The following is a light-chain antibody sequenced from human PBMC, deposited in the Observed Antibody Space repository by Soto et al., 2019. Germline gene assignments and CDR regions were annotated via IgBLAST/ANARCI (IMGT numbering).Light chain of an antibody. CDR1: SSDIGAYDY. V-gene: IGLV2-14*01. J-gene: IGLJ1*01. CDR3: FSFTTTRTHV. CDR2: EVN. Sequence: QSALTQPASLSGSPGQSITISCTGTSSDIGAYDYVSWFQQHPGKSPKLMNSEVNNRPSGVSNRFSGSKSGNTAYLTISGLQVEDEAEYFCFSFTTTRTHVFGTGTKVTVL.